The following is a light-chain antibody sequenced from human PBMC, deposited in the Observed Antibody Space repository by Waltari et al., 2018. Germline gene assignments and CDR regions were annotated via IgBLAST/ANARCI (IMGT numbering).Light chain of an antibody. CDR1: QSVLSSSNNKNY. CDR2: WAS. V-gene: IGKV4-1*01. CDR3: QQCYTFPYT. J-gene: IGKJ2*01. Sequence: DIVMTQSPDSLAVSLGESATINCKSSQSVLSSSNNKNYLGWYQQKPVQPPKLLISWASTRESGVPDRFSGSGSGTDFTLTIISLQAEDVAVYYCQQCYTFPYTFGQGTKLEIK.